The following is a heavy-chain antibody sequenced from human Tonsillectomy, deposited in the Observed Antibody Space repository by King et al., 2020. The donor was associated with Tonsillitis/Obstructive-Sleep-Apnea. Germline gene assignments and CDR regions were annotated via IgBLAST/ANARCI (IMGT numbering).Heavy chain of an antibody. J-gene: IGHJ4*02. CDR2: MYYSGSA. CDR1: GGSVSSSSYY. Sequence: VQLQESGPGLVKPSETLSLTCTVSGGSVSSSSYYWSWIRQPPGKGLEWIGYMYYSGSATYNPSLKSRVTMSVDASKNQFSLNLSSVTAADTAVYYCARGASYHFANWGQGILVTVSS. CDR3: ARGASYHFAN. V-gene: IGHV4-61*01.